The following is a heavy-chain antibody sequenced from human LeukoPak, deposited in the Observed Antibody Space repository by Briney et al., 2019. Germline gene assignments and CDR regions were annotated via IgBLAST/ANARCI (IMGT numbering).Heavy chain of an antibody. CDR2: INNDGSSA. CDR3: ARRGTGHGMDV. D-gene: IGHD1-1*01. J-gene: IGHJ6*02. V-gene: IGHV3-74*01. Sequence: GGSLRLSCAASGFTFNNYWIHWVHQVPGKGLVWVSRINNDGSSASYVDSVKGRFTISRDNAKNTLFLQMNSLRAEDTAVYYCARRGTGHGMDVWGQGTTVIVSS. CDR1: GFTFNNYW.